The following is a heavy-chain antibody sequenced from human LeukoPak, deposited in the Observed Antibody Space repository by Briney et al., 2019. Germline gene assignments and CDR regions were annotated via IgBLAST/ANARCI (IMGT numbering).Heavy chain of an antibody. CDR2: INPNSGGT. V-gene: IGHV1-2*02. CDR1: GYTFTGYY. Sequence: ASVKVSCKASGYTFTGYYMHWVRQAPGQGLEWMGWINPNSGGTNYAQKFQGRVTMTRDTSISTAYMQLSRLRSDDTAVYYCARDGGGNGDYLAYYYYYMDVWGKGTTVTVSS. D-gene: IGHD4-17*01. J-gene: IGHJ6*03. CDR3: ARDGGGNGDYLAYYYYYMDV.